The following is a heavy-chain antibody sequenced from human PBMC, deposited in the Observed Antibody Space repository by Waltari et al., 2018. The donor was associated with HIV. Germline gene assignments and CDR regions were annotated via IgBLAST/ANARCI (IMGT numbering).Heavy chain of an antibody. CDR2: INHSGST. CDR1: GGSFSGYS. Sequence: QVQLQQWGAGLLKPSETLSLTCAVYGGSFSGYSWSWIRQPPGKGLEWIGEINHSGSTNYNPSLKSRVTISVDTSKNQFSLKLSSVTAADTAVYYCARGGWFGELLTYWGQGTLVTVSS. CDR3: ARGGWFGELLTY. V-gene: IGHV4-34*01. J-gene: IGHJ4*02. D-gene: IGHD3-10*01.